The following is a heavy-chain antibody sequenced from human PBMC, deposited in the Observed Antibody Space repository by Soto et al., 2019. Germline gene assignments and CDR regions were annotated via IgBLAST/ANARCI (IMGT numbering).Heavy chain of an antibody. Sequence: QVQLQESGPGLVKPSGTLSLTCAVSGDSVTSNVWWSWVRQPPGKGLEWFGEAYHNGLTDYHPSLKSRVTMSVNTSKNEFSLKLTSLTAADTAIYYCARDAAVPGESDRFDYWGQGTLVTVSS. CDR3: ARDAAVPGESDRFDY. CDR2: AYHNGLT. CDR1: GDSVTSNVW. J-gene: IGHJ4*02. V-gene: IGHV4-4*02. D-gene: IGHD6-19*01.